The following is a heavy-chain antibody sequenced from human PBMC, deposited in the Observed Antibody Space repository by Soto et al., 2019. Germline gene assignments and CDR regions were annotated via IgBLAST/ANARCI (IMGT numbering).Heavy chain of an antibody. D-gene: IGHD3-3*01. Sequence: QLQLQESGPGLVKPSETLSLTCTVSGGSISSSSYYWGWIRQPPGKGLEWIGSIYYSGSTYYNPPLTSRAPISVDTSKNQFPLKLRSVTDADTAVYYFASSPELLRFLQFDPWGQGTLVTFSS. CDR2: IYYSGST. V-gene: IGHV4-39*01. CDR1: GGSISSSSYY. J-gene: IGHJ5*02. CDR3: ASSPELLRFLQFDP.